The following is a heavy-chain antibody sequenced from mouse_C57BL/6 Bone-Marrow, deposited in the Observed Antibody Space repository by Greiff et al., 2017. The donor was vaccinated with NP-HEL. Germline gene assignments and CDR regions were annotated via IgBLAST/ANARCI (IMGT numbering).Heavy chain of an antibody. Sequence: EVHLVDSLLFIFNPLWSLKLSCAASGFTFSDYGMHWVRQAPEKGLEWVAYISSGSSTIYYADTVKGRFTISRDNAKNTLFLQMTSLRSEDTAMYYCARGYLFAYWGQGTLVTVSA. CDR1: GFTFSDYG. V-gene: IGHV5-17*01. CDR3: ARGYLFAY. D-gene: IGHD2-3*01. CDR2: ISSGSSTI. J-gene: IGHJ3*01.